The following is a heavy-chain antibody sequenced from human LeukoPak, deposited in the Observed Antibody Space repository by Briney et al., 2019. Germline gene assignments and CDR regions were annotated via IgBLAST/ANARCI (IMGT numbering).Heavy chain of an antibody. CDR1: GYTFTTYG. V-gene: IGHV1-18*01. CDR2: ISAYNGNT. CDR3: ARGPPLRWELSDFDY. J-gene: IGHJ4*02. Sequence: ASVEVSCKASGYTFTTYGINWVRQAPGQGLEWMGWISAYNGNTNYAQKLQGRVTMTTDTSTRTAYMELRSLRSDDTAVYYYARGPPLRWELSDFDYWGQGTLVTVSS. D-gene: IGHD1-26*01.